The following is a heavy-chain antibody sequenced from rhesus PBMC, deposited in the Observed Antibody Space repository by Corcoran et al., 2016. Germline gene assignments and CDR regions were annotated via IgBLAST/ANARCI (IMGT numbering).Heavy chain of an antibody. J-gene: IGHJ1*01. CDR1: GGSVSSSNW. Sequence: QVQLQESGPGLVKPSETLSLTCAVSGGSVSSSNWWSWIRQTPGKGLEWIGYIRGSSGSTYYNPSLRSRVTMSTDTSKNQCSLKRSSVTAADTAVYYCARDGDDYPEYFEFWGQGALVTVSS. V-gene: IGHV4-65*01. CDR3: ARDGDDYPEYFEF. CDR2: IRGSSGST. D-gene: IGHD3-40*01.